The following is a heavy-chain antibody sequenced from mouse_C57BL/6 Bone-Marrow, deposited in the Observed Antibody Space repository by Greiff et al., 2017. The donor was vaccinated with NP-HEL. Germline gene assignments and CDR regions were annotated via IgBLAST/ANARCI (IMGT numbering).Heavy chain of an antibody. J-gene: IGHJ3*01. V-gene: IGHV1-75*01. CDR3: ARIGPTGTYEAWFAY. Sequence: QVQLQQSGPELVKPGASVKISCKASGYTFTDYYINWVKQRPGQGLEWIGWIFPGSGSTYYNEKFKGKATLTVDKSSSTAYMLLSSLTSEDSAVYFCARIGPTGTYEAWFAYWGQGTLVTVSA. CDR1: GYTFTDYY. D-gene: IGHD4-1*02. CDR2: IFPGSGST.